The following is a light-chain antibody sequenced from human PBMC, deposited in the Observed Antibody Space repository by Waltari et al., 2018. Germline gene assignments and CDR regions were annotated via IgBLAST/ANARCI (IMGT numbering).Light chain of an antibody. Sequence: QSALTQPASLSASPGQSITISCNGSSSDIGGCDSVSWYQHHPGKPPRLLLFEVSHRPSGVSARSSGSKSGNAASLTISGLQIEDEADYYCSSCADTDTLWVFGGGTKVTVL. CDR3: SSCADTDTLWV. V-gene: IGLV2-14*01. CDR2: EVS. CDR1: SSDIGGCDS. J-gene: IGLJ2*01.